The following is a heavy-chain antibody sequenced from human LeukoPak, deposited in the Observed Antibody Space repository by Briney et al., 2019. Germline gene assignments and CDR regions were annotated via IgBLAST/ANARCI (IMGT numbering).Heavy chain of an antibody. D-gene: IGHD3-16*02. CDR2: IYYSGST. V-gene: IGHV4-30-4*01. J-gene: IGHJ5*02. CDR3: ARGPMITFGGVIVGFSIWFDP. CDR1: GGSINSGEYY. Sequence: PSQTLPLTCTVSGGSINSGEYYWSWIRQPPGKGLECIGYIYYSGSTYYNPSLKSRVAMSVDTSKNQFSLKLSSVTAADTAVYYCARGPMITFGGVIVGFSIWFDPWGQGTLVTVSS.